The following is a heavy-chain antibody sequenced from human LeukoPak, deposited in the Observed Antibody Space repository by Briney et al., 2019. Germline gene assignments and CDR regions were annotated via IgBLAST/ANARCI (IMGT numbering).Heavy chain of an antibody. J-gene: IGHJ4*02. V-gene: IGHV3-30*02. Sequence: QPGGSLRLSCAASGFTFSSYGMHWVRQAPGKGLEWVAFIRYDGSNKYYADSVKGRFTISRDNPKNTLYLQMNSLRAEDTAVYYCARDPVSLWFGAFDYWGQGTLVTVSS. CDR2: IRYDGSNK. CDR1: GFTFSSYG. CDR3: ARDPVSLWFGAFDY. D-gene: IGHD3-10*01.